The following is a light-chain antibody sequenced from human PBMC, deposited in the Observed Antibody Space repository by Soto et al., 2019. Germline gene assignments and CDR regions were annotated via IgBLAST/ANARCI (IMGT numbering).Light chain of an antibody. V-gene: IGLV1-47*02. CDR3: ATWDDSLSGRV. CDR2: SDN. CDR1: SSSIGSNY. Sequence: QSVLTQPPSESGTPGQRVTISCSGSSSSIGSNYVCWYQQLPGAAPELLIHSDNQRPSGVPDRFSGSKSGTSASLAISGLRSEDEADYYCATWDDSLSGRVFGGGTKLTVL. J-gene: IGLJ2*01.